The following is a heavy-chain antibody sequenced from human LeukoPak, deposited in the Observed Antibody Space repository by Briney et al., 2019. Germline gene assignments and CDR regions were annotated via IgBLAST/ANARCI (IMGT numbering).Heavy chain of an antibody. J-gene: IGHJ4*02. Sequence: GGSLRLSCAASGFTLSGYIMNWVRQAPGKGLEWVSYIRSSGSPIYYADSVKGRFTISRDNAKNSVYLQMNSLRDEDTAVYYCVRDPDALNYWGQGTLVTVSS. CDR3: VRDPDALNY. V-gene: IGHV3-48*02. CDR1: GFTLSGYI. CDR2: IRSSGSPI.